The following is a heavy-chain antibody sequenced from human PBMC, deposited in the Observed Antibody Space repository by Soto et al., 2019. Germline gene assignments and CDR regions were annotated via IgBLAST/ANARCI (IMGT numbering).Heavy chain of an antibody. D-gene: IGHD3-3*01. J-gene: IGHJ1*01. CDR3: AGGGRFLEWLYSAEYFQH. CDR2: IYYSGST. CDR1: GGSISGGGYY. Sequence: QVQLQESGPGLVKPSQTLSLTCTVSGGSISGGGYYWSWIRQHPGKGLEWIGYIYYSGSTYYNPSLKSRVTISVDASKNQFSLKLSSVTAADTAVYYCAGGGRFLEWLYSAEYFQHWGQGTLVTVSS. V-gene: IGHV4-31*03.